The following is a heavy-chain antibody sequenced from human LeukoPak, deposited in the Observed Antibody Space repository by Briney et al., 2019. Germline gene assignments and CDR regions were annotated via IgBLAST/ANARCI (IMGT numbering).Heavy chain of an antibody. CDR3: ARHLSGTTMSYYFDF. D-gene: IGHD1-1*01. J-gene: IGHJ4*02. V-gene: IGHV4-39*01. CDR2: IYSSGNT. Sequence: SETLSLTCTVSGGSISSSSYYWGWIRQSPGKGLEWIASIYSSGNTHSNPSLKSRVSISVDTSKNQVSLKLYSVTASDAAIYYCARHLSGTTMSYYFDFWGQGTLVTVSS. CDR1: GGSISSSSYY.